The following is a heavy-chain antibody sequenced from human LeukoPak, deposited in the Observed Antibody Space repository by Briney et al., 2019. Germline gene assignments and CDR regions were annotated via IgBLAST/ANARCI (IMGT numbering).Heavy chain of an antibody. J-gene: IGHJ4*02. CDR2: IRYDGSNK. Sequence: GGSLRLSCAASGFTFSSYGMHWVRQAPGKGLEWVAFIRYDGSNKYYADSVKGRFTISRDNSKNTLYLRMNSLRAEDTAVYYCAKDTLGYSSSWYFDYWGQGTLVTVSS. V-gene: IGHV3-30*02. CDR1: GFTFSSYG. D-gene: IGHD6-13*01. CDR3: AKDTLGYSSSWYFDY.